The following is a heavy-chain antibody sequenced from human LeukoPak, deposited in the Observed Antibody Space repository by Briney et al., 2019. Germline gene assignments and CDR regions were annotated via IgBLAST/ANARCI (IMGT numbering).Heavy chain of an antibody. V-gene: IGHV3-23*01. CDR1: GFTFSSYE. CDR2: ISGSGGST. D-gene: IGHD2-21*01. Sequence: PGGSLRLSCAASGFTFSSYEMNWVRQAPGKGLEWVSTISGSGGSTNYADSVKGRFTISRDNSKNTLYLQMNSLRAEDTAIYYCAKGPGKLVVVVSTFDYWGQGTLVTVSA. CDR3: AKGPGKLVVVVSTFDY. J-gene: IGHJ4*02.